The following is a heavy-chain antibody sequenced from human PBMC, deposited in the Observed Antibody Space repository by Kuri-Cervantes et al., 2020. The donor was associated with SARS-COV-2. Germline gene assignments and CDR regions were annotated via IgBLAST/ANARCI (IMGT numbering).Heavy chain of an antibody. CDR2: ISAYNGNT. D-gene: IGHD2-15*01. J-gene: IGHJ3*02. Sequence: ASVKVSCKASNYTFTSYGISWVRQAPGQGLEWMGWISAYNGNTNYAQKFQGRVTMTRNTSISTAYMELSSLRSEDTAVYYCARVHCSGGSCPYPYAFDIWGQGTMVTVSS. CDR1: NYTFTSYG. CDR3: ARVHCSGGSCPYPYAFDI. V-gene: IGHV1-18*01.